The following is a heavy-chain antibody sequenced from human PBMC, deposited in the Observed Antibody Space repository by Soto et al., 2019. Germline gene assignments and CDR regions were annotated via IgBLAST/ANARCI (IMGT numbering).Heavy chain of an antibody. Sequence: GESLKISCKGSGYSFTSYWIGWVRQMPGKGLQWIGIIYPGDSDTRYSPSFQGQVTISADKSISTAYLQWSSLKAADTAMYYCARHLLAAPNTYYYYGMDVWGQGTTVTVSS. D-gene: IGHD6-13*01. CDR2: IYPGDSDT. CDR1: GYSFTSYW. CDR3: ARHLLAAPNTYYYYGMDV. J-gene: IGHJ6*02. V-gene: IGHV5-51*01.